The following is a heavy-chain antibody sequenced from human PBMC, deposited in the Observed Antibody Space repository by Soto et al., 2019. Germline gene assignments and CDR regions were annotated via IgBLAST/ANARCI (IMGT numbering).Heavy chain of an antibody. CDR1: GFTFSSYW. D-gene: IGHD6-13*01. CDR3: GRAEAAAGVDY. V-gene: IGHV3-74*01. CDR2: INSDGSST. J-gene: IGHJ4*02. Sequence: EVPLVESGGGLVQPGGSLRLSCAASGFTFSSYWMHWVRQVPGKGLVWVSRINSDGSSTSYADSVKGRFTISRDNAKDTLYLQMNSLRVDDTAVYYCGRAEAAAGVDYWGQGTLVTVSS.